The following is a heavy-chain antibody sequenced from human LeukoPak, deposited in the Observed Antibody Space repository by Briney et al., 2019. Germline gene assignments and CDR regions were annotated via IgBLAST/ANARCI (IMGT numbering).Heavy chain of an antibody. J-gene: IGHJ4*02. V-gene: IGHV3-9*01. D-gene: IGHD6-19*01. CDR3: AKGDRAVAEDSYFDY. CDR1: GFTFDDYA. CDR2: ISWNSGSI. Sequence: GGSLRLSCAASGFTFDDYAMHWVRQAPGKGLEWVSGISWNSGSIGYADSVKGRFTISRDNAKNSLYLQMNSLRAEDTALYYCAKGDRAVAEDSYFDYWGQGTLVTVSS.